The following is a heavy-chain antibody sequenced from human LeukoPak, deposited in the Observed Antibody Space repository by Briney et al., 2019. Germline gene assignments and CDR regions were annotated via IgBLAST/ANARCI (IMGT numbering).Heavy chain of an antibody. Sequence: GGSLRLSCAASGFTFDDYAMHWVRQAPGKGLEWVSGISWNSGSIGYADSVKGRFTISRDNAKNSLYLQMNSLRAEDTAVYYCARDLLSSGGDYWGQGTLVTVSS. CDR3: ARDLLSSGGDY. V-gene: IGHV3-9*01. D-gene: IGHD6-19*01. CDR1: GFTFDDYA. CDR2: ISWNSGSI. J-gene: IGHJ4*02.